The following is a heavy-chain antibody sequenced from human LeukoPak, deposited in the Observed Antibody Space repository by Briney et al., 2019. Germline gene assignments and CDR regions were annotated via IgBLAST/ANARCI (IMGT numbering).Heavy chain of an antibody. J-gene: IGHJ4*02. CDR2: INHSGST. V-gene: IGHV4-34*01. Sequence: GSLRLSCAASGFTFSSYWMSWIRQPPGKGLEWIGEINHSGSTNYNPTLKSRVTISVDTSKNQFSLKLSSVTAADTAVYYCARDDSSGYYNYWGQGTLVTVSS. CDR1: GFTFSSYW. CDR3: ARDDSSGYYNY. D-gene: IGHD3-22*01.